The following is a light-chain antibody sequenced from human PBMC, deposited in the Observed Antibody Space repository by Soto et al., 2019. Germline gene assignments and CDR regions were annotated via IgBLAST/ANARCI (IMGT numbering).Light chain of an antibody. Sequence: QSVLTQPASVSGSPGQSITVSCTGTSSDVGGYNLVSWYQQHPGKAPKLIIYEVTKRPSGVSHRFSGSKSGNTASLTISGLQAEDEADYYCCSYAGSNTLVFGGGTKLTVL. CDR3: CSYAGSNTLV. CDR1: SSDVGGYNL. J-gene: IGLJ3*02. V-gene: IGLV2-23*02. CDR2: EVT.